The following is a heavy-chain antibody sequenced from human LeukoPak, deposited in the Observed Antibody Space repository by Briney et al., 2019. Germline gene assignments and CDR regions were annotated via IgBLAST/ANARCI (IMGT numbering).Heavy chain of an antibody. Sequence: ASVKVSCKASGYTFTGYYMHWVRQAPGQGLEWRGWINPNSGGTNYAQKFQGWVTMTRDTSISTAYMELSRLRSDDTAVYYCARGRGYSGYDFYYWGQGTLVTVSS. D-gene: IGHD5-12*01. J-gene: IGHJ4*02. V-gene: IGHV1-2*04. CDR3: ARGRGYSGYDFYY. CDR1: GYTFTGYY. CDR2: INPNSGGT.